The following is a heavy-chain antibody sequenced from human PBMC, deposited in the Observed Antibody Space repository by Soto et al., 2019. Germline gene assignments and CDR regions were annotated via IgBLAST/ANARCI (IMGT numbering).Heavy chain of an antibody. CDR1: GYIFTSYA. CDR3: ARNGVGTYHFDY. D-gene: IGHD1-1*01. Sequence: QVQLVQSGAEVKKPGASVKVSCKASGYIFTSYAMHWVRQAPGQRPEWMGWINADNGNTKYSQKPQGRVSMTRDTSASTGYMKLSRLRSEDTAAYSCARNGVGTYHFDYWGQGALVTVSS. J-gene: IGHJ4*02. CDR2: INADNGNT. V-gene: IGHV1-3*01.